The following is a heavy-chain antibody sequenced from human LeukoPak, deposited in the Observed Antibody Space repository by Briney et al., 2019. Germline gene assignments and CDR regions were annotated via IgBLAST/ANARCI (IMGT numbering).Heavy chain of an antibody. CDR3: ARDADYYDSSGYYPIDY. CDR2: ISSSSSYI. V-gene: IGHV3-21*01. D-gene: IGHD3-22*01. CDR1: GSTFSSYS. Sequence: PGGSLRLSCAASGSTFSSYSMNWVRQAPGKGLEWVSSISSSSSYIYYADSVKGRFTISRDNAKNSLYLQMNSLRAEDTAVYYCARDADYYDSSGYYPIDYWGQGTLVTVSS. J-gene: IGHJ4*02.